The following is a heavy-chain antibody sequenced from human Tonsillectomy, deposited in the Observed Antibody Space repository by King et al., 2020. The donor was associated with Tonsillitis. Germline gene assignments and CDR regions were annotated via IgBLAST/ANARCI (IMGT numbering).Heavy chain of an antibody. J-gene: IGHJ6*03. V-gene: IGHV3-48*01. CDR1: DFTFSTYS. CDR2: ITRSSDTI. Sequence: VQLVESGGGLVQPGGSLRLSCAASDFTFSTYSMNWVRQAPGKGLEWVSYITRSSDTIHYSDSVKGRFTISRDNAKNSLYLQMNSLRAEDTAVYYCTSAKVVLYDFSSGKHYYYYYMDVWGKGTTVTVSS. D-gene: IGHD3-3*01. CDR3: TSAKVVLYDFSSGKHYYYYYMDV.